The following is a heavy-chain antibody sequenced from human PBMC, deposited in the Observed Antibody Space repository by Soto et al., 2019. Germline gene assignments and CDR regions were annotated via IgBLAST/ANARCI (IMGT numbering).Heavy chain of an antibody. Sequence: HPAWSPRLSCAASGLTFYIYAMSWVRKAPGKGLEWVSAISGSGGSTYYAGSVKGRFTISRDNSKNTLYLQMNSLRAEDTAVYYCAKETRHSSGWYSDFLGQGTPVTVSS. D-gene: IGHD6-19*01. J-gene: IGHJ4*02. CDR2: ISGSGGST. CDR1: GLTFYIYA. V-gene: IGHV3-23*01. CDR3: AKETRHSSGWYSDF.